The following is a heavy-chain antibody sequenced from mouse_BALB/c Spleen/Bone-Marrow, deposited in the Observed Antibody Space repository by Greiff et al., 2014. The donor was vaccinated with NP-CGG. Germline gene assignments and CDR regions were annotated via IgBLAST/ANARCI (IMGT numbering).Heavy chain of an antibody. D-gene: IGHD2-1*01. V-gene: IGHV2-3*01. J-gene: IGHJ4*01. Sequence: VQVVESGPGLVAPSQSLSITCTVSGFSLTSYGVSWVRQPPGKGLEWLGVIWGDGSTNYHSPLTSRLNISKDNSKSQVFLKLNSLKTDDTATYYCAKYGNYPYAWDYWGQGTSVTVSS. CDR1: GFSLTSYG. CDR2: IWGDGST. CDR3: AKYGNYPYAWDY.